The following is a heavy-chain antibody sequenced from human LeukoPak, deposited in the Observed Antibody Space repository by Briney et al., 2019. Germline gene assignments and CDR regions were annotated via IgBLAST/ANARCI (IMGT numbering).Heavy chain of an antibody. J-gene: IGHJ3*02. CDR1: GGSISSSSYY. D-gene: IGHD3-3*01. V-gene: IGHV4-39*07. CDR3: ARVLGGFDDFWSGYTHAFDI. Sequence: SETLSLTCTVSGGSISSSSYYWGWIRQPPGKGLEWIGSIYYSGSTNYNPSLKSRVTMSVDTSKNQFSLKLSSVTAADTAVYYCARVLGGFDDFWSGYTHAFDIWGQGTMVTVSS. CDR2: IYYSGST.